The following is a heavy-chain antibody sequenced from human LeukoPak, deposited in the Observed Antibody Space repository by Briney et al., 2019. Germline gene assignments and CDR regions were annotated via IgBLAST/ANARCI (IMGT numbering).Heavy chain of an antibody. J-gene: IGHJ4*02. CDR2: IGTAGDT. Sequence: GGSLRLSCAASGFTFSSYDMHWVRQATGKGLEWVSAIGTAGDTYYPGSVKGRFTISRENAKNSLYLQMNSLRAGDTAVYYCARERGVSHPFDYWGQGTLVTVSS. D-gene: IGHD2-21*01. CDR3: ARERGVSHPFDY. CDR1: GFTFSSYD. V-gene: IGHV3-13*01.